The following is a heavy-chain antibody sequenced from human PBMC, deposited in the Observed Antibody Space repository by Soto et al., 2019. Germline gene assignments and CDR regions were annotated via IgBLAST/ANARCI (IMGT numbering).Heavy chain of an antibody. Sequence: ETLSLTCSVADGSISIAGSYWNWIRQPPGKGLEWIGSIHYSGTTYYTPSLKSRVTISVDTSKNQFSLKLSSVTAADTAVYFCARDYYDNSNWFDSWGQGTLVTVS. J-gene: IGHJ5*01. V-gene: IGHV4-39*02. D-gene: IGHD3-22*01. CDR1: DGSISIAGSY. CDR2: IHYSGTT. CDR3: ARDYYDNSNWFDS.